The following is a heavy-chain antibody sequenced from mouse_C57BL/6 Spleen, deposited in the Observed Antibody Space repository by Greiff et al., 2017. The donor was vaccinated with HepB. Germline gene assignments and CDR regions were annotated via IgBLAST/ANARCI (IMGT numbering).Heavy chain of an antibody. V-gene: IGHV14-2*01. J-gene: IGHJ2*01. Sequence: EVKLLESGAELVKPGASVKLSCTASGFNIKDYYMHWVKQRTEQGLEWIGRIDPEDGETKYAPKFQGKATITADTSSNTAYLQLSSLTSEDTAVYYCARSPLLYYYGSSYFDYWGQGTTLTVSS. D-gene: IGHD1-1*01. CDR1: GFNIKDYY. CDR3: ARSPLLYYYGSSYFDY. CDR2: IDPEDGET.